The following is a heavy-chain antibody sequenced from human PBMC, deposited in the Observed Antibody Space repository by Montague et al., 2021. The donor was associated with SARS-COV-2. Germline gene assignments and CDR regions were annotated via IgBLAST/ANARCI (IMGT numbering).Heavy chain of an antibody. J-gene: IGHJ6*02. D-gene: IGHD3-3*01. V-gene: IGHV4-4*02. Sequence: SETLSLTSAVSGGSISSREWWSWVRQPPGKGLEWIGEIHQSESGRTNXDSSLKSRVTISIDQSKSYFSLNLTSMTAADTAVYYCGGTWVYFSPVDVWGQGTTVIVSS. CDR1: GGSISSREW. CDR2: IHQSESGRT. CDR3: GGTWVYFSPVDV.